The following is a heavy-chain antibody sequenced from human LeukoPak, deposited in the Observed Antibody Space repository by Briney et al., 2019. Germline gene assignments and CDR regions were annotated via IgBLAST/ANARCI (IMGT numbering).Heavy chain of an antibody. V-gene: IGHV3-7*01. D-gene: IGHD5-12*01. J-gene: IGHJ6*02. CDR1: GFTFSSYW. CDR3: ARFGYEDYYGMDV. CDR2: IKQDGSEK. Sequence: PGGSLRLSCAASGFTFSSYWMSWVRQAPGKGLEWVANIKQDGSEKYYVDSVKGRFTISRDNAENSLYLQMNSLRAEDTAVYYCARFGYEDYYGMDVWGQGTTVTVSS.